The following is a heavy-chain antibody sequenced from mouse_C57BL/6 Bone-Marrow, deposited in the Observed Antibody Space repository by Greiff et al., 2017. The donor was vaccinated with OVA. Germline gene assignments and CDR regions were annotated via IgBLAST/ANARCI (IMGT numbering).Heavy chain of an antibody. D-gene: IGHD3-2*02. CDR3: VSKGDSSGYVWFAY. J-gene: IGHJ3*01. V-gene: IGHV5-12*01. Sequence: EVMLVESGGGLVQPGGSLKLSCAASGFTFSDYYMYWVRQTPEKRLEWVAYISNGGGSTYYPDTVKGRFTISRDNAKNTLYLQMSRLKSEDTAMYYCVSKGDSSGYVWFAYWGQGTLVTVSA. CDR2: ISNGGGST. CDR1: GFTFSDYY.